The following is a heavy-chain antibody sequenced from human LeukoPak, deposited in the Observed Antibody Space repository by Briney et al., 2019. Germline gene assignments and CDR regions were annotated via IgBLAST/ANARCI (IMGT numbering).Heavy chain of an antibody. CDR1: GFTFSSFA. J-gene: IGHJ3*02. CDR2: ISVDGSNK. Sequence: GGSLRLSCAASGFTFSSFAVHWVRQAPGKGLEWVAVISVDGSNKYYADSVKGRFTISRDNSKNTLYLQMNSLRAEDTALYYCAKATGTNANDAFDIWGQGTMVTVSS. V-gene: IGHV3-30-3*01. CDR3: AKATGTNANDAFDI. D-gene: IGHD1-7*01.